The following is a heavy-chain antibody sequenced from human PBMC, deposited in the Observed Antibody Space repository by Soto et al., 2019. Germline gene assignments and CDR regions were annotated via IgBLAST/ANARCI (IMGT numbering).Heavy chain of an antibody. CDR1: GFTFSDSY. J-gene: IGHJ4*01. V-gene: IGHV3-11*01. Sequence: PGGALRLSCAAAGFTFSDSYMTWIRQAPGKGLEWISYISGSGDTIYYADAVKGRFTVSRDNAKNSLYLQMNSLRAEDTGVYYCARDLGSFASDGYFDCWGEGALVPVSS. CDR2: ISGSGDTI. D-gene: IGHD2-15*01. CDR3: ARDLGSFASDGYFDC.